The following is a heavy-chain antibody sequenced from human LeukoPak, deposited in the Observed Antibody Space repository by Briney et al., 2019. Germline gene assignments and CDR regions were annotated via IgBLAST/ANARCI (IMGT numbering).Heavy chain of an antibody. CDR3: AKDHIVATSQQVDY. Sequence: GGSLRLSCAASGFTFSSYAMSWVRQAPGKGLEWVSAISGSGGSTYYADSVKGRFTISRDNSKNTLYLQMNSLRAEDTAVYYCAKDHIVATSQQVDYWGQGTLVTVSS. J-gene: IGHJ4*02. V-gene: IGHV3-23*01. CDR2: ISGSGGST. CDR1: GFTFSSYA. D-gene: IGHD5-12*01.